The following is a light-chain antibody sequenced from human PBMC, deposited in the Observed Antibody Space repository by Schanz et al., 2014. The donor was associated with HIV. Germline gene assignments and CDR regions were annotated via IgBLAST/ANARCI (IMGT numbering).Light chain of an antibody. CDR3: SSYAGSNFVV. CDR1: SSDVGGYNY. J-gene: IGLJ2*01. V-gene: IGLV2-14*01. CDR2: EVS. Sequence: QSALTQPASVSGSPGQSITISCTGTSSDVGGYNYVSWYQQHPGKAPKLLISEVSKRPSGVSNRFSGSKSGNTASLTVSGLQAEDEADYYCSSYAGSNFVVFGGGTKLTVL.